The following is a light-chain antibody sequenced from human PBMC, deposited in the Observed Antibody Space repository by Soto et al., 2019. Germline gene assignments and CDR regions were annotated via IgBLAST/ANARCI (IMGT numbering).Light chain of an antibody. J-gene: IGKJ1*01. Sequence: DIQMTQSPSSLSASVGDRVTITCRASEDISNYLAWYQQKPGKVPKLLIYGASTLQSGVPSRFSGSGSGTDFTLTIIRLQTEDVATYYCQNYNRAPWTFGQGTKVESK. CDR1: EDISNY. CDR2: GAS. V-gene: IGKV1-27*01. CDR3: QNYNRAPWT.